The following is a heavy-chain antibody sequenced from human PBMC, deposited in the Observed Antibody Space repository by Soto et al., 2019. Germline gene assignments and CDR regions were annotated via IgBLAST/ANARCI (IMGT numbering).Heavy chain of an antibody. CDR1: GGSISSSSYY. J-gene: IGHJ4*02. Sequence: PSETLSLTCTVSGGSISSSSYYWGWIRQPPGKGLEWIGSIYYSGSTYYNPSLKSRVTISVDTSKNQFSLKLSSVTAADTAVYYCARHATYYDSIDFVPHFDYWGQGTLVTVSS. CDR3: ARHATYYDSIDFVPHFDY. V-gene: IGHV4-39*01. D-gene: IGHD3-22*01. CDR2: IYYSGST.